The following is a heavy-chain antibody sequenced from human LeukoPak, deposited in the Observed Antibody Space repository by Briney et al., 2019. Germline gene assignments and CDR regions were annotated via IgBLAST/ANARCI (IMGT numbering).Heavy chain of an antibody. CDR3: ARVPFSTIFGVVIRDYYFDY. D-gene: IGHD3-3*01. Sequence: SETLSLTCTVSGGSVSSGGYYWSWIRQPPGKGLEWIGEINHSGSTNYNPSLRSRVTISVDTSKNQFSLKLSSVTAADTAVYYCARVPFSTIFGVVIRDYYFDYWGQGTLVTVSS. V-gene: IGHV4-61*08. CDR1: GGSVSSGGYY. J-gene: IGHJ4*02. CDR2: INHSGST.